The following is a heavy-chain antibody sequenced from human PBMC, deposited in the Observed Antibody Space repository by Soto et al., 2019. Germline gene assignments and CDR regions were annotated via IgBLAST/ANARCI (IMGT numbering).Heavy chain of an antibody. CDR3: ARHLFGFYRGYSVRTDAFDI. V-gene: IGHV4-59*08. CDR1: GGSISSYY. J-gene: IGHJ3*02. D-gene: IGHD5-12*01. Sequence: SETLSLTCTVSGGSISSYYWSWIRQPPGKGLEWIGYIYYSGSTNYNPSLKSRVTISVDTSKNQFSLKLSSVTAADTAVYYCARHLFGFYRGYSVRTDAFDIWGQGTMVTVSS. CDR2: IYYSGST.